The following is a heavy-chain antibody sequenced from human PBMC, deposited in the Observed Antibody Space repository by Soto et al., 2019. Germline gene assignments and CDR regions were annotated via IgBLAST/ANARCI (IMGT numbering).Heavy chain of an antibody. CDR1: GFTVSSNY. Sequence: PGGSLRLSCAASGFTVSSNYMSWVRQAPGKGLEWVSVIYSGGSTYYADSVKGRFTISRDNSKNTLYLQMNSLRAEDTAVYYCARDGYSYPSGYGMDVWGQGTTVTV. CDR2: IYSGGST. V-gene: IGHV3-66*01. CDR3: ARDGYSYPSGYGMDV. D-gene: IGHD5-18*01. J-gene: IGHJ6*02.